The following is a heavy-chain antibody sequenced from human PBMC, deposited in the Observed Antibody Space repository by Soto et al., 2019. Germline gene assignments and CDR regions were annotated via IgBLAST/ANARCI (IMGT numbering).Heavy chain of an antibody. J-gene: IGHJ5*02. CDR1: GGTFSSYA. Sequence: ASVKVSCKASGGTFSSYAISWVRQAPGQGLEWMGGIIPIFGTANYAQKFQGRVTITADESTSTAYMELSSLRSEDTAVYYYARDQGYCSSTSCQEGSWFDPWGQGTLVTVS. CDR3: ARDQGYCSSTSCQEGSWFDP. CDR2: IIPIFGTA. D-gene: IGHD2-2*01. V-gene: IGHV1-69*13.